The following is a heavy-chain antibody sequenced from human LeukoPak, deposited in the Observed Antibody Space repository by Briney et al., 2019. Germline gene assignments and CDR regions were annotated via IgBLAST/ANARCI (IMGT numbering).Heavy chain of an antibody. CDR2: ISSSSSYI. CDR3: ARGCGGAPQGDYGMDV. CDR1: GFTFSSYS. V-gene: IGHV3-21*01. D-gene: IGHD2-21*01. Sequence: PGGSLRLSCAASGFTFSSYSMNWVRQAPGKGLEWVSSISSSSSYIYYADSVKGRFTISRDNAKNSLYLQMNSLRAEDTAVYYCARGCGGAPQGDYGMDVWGQGTTVTVSS. J-gene: IGHJ6*02.